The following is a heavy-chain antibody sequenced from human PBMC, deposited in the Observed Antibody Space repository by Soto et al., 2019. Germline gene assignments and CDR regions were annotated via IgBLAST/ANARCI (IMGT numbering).Heavy chain of an antibody. Sequence: GGSLRLSCAASGFTFSSYGMHWVRQAPGKGLEWVAVIWYDGSNKYYADSVKGRFTISRDNSKNTLYLQMNSLRAEDTAVYYCARDYGDYGFDYWGQGTLVTVSS. J-gene: IGHJ4*02. CDR2: IWYDGSNK. V-gene: IGHV3-33*01. D-gene: IGHD4-17*01. CDR3: ARDYGDYGFDY. CDR1: GFTFSSYG.